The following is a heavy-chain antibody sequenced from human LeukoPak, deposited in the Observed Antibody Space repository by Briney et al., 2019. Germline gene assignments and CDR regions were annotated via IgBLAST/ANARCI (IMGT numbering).Heavy chain of an antibody. CDR1: GGSISSGDYY. V-gene: IGHV4-30-4*01. CDR2: IYYSGST. CDR3: ARVVISGDAFDI. J-gene: IGHJ3*02. D-gene: IGHD3-22*01. Sequence: SQTLSLTCTVSGGSISSGDYYWSWIRQPPGKGLEWIGYIYYSGSTYYNPSLKSRVTIPVDTSKNQFSLKLSSVTAADTAVYYCARVVISGDAFDIWGQGTMVTVSS.